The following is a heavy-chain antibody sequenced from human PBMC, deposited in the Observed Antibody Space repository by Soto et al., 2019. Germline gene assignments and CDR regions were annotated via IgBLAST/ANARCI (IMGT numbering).Heavy chain of an antibody. D-gene: IGHD5-12*01. CDR2: MNPNSGNT. Sequence: QVQLVQSGAEVKKPGASVKVSCKASGYTFTSYDINWVRQATGQGLEWMGWMNPNSGNTGYAQKFQGRVTMTGITSISTAYMELSSLRSEDTAVYYCARGGYDVEGGMVYYYYYRAVWGKGTTVTVSS. CDR1: GYTFTSYD. J-gene: IGHJ6*03. V-gene: IGHV1-8*01. CDR3: ARGGYDVEGGMVYYYYYRAV.